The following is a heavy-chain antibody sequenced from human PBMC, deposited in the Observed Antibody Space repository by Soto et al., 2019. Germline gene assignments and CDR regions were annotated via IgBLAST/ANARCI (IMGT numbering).Heavy chain of an antibody. D-gene: IGHD3-10*01. CDR3: VRTVGSSWFFDL. CDR1: NGSINSGDYY. CDR2: ISDSGTS. J-gene: IGHJ2*01. Sequence: QMQLRQSGPGLVKPLETLSLTCIVSNGSINSGDYYWGWVRQSPGKGLEWIGSISDSGTSYYTPSLQSRVTMSNDMSRNQFSLRLNSATAADTAVYYCVRTVGSSWFFDLWGRGTLITVSS. V-gene: IGHV4-39*01.